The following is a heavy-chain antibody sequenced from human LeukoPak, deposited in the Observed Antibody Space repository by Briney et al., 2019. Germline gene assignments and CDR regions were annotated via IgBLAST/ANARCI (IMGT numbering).Heavy chain of an antibody. CDR3: ARGITMVRGETHGMDV. D-gene: IGHD3-10*01. CDR2: IYYSGST. J-gene: IGHJ6*02. CDR1: SGSISSHY. Sequence: PSETLSLTCTVSSGSISSHYWSWIRQPPGKGLEWIGYIYYSGSTNYNPSLKSRVTISVDTSKNQFSLKLSSVTAADTAVYYCARGITMVRGETHGMDVWGQGSTVTVSS. V-gene: IGHV4-59*11.